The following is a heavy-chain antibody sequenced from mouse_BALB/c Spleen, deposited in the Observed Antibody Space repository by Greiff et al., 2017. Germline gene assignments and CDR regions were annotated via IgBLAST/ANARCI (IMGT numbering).Heavy chain of an antibody. J-gene: IGHJ4*01. CDR3: ARGGGNYEGYAMDY. CDR1: GFTFSSFG. D-gene: IGHD2-1*01. V-gene: IGHV5-17*02. CDR2: ISSGSSTI. Sequence: DVKLVESGGGLVQPGGSRKLSCAASGFTFSSFGMHWVRQAPEKGLEWVAYISSGSSTIYYADTVKGRFTISRDNPKNTLFLQMTSLRSEDTAMYYCARGGGNYEGYAMDYWGQGTSVTVSS.